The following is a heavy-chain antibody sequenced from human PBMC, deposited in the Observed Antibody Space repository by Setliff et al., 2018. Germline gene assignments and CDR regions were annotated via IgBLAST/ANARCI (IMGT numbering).Heavy chain of an antibody. CDR3: ARTRGLDV. V-gene: IGHV4-59*11. J-gene: IGHJ6*02. CDR2: IYYSGST. Sequence: SETLSLTCTVSGGSISSHYWSWVRQPPGKGLEWIGSIYYSGSTFYNLSLKSRVTITRDTSASTAYMELSSLRSEDTAVYYCARTRGLDVWGQGTTVTVSS. CDR1: GGSISSHY.